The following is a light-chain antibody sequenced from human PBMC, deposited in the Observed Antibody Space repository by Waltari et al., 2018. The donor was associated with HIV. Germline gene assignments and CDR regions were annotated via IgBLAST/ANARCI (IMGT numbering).Light chain of an antibody. CDR1: NSNIGSNS. J-gene: IGLJ1*01. V-gene: IGLV1-51*01. Sequence: QSVLTQPPSVSAAPGQKIGISCSGANSNIGSNSASWYQQSPGRAPQLLIYDNHRRPSETPDRFSGSKSGTSGTLDITGLQTGDEADYYCGTWDSGLNAYVFGSGTKVTVL. CDR3: GTWDSGLNAYV. CDR2: DNH.